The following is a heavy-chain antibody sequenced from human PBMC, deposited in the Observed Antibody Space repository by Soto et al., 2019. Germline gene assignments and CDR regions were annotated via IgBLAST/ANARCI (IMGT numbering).Heavy chain of an antibody. J-gene: IGHJ3*02. CDR3: ARDRHDYFLGSYRFDAFDI. CDR2: IYHSGST. D-gene: IGHD3-16*02. Sequence: QVQLQESGPGLVKPSGTLSLTCAVSGGSISSSNWWSWVRQPPGKGLEWIGEIYHSGSTNYNPSLKSRVTISVDKAKNQFSLKLSSVTAADTAVYYCARDRHDYFLGSYRFDAFDILGQGTMVTVSS. V-gene: IGHV4-4*02. CDR1: GGSISSSNW.